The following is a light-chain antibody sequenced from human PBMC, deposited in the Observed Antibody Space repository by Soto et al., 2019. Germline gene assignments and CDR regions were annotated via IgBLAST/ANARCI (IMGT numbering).Light chain of an antibody. CDR2: DAS. CDR1: QSVSSY. CDR3: QQRSNWPVT. J-gene: IGKJ1*01. Sequence: EIVLTQSPGTLSLSPGERATLSCRASQSVSSYLAWYQQKPGQAPRLLIYDASTRATGISARFSGSGSGTDFTLTISSLGPEDFAVYYCQQRSNWPVTFGEGTKVDIK. V-gene: IGKV3-11*01.